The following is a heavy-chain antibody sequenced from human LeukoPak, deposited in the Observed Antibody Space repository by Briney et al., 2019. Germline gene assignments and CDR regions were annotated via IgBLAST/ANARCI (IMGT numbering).Heavy chain of an antibody. CDR2: VYNDVST. CDR3: ARPTHSGTSYDAFGI. Sequence: MSSETLSLTCTVSGGSISSGYYYWTWIRQPPGKGLEWIGNVYNDVSTNYNPSLKSRVTISVDTSKNQFSLKLSFVTAADTAVYYCARPTHSGTSYDAFGIWGQGTMVTVSS. D-gene: IGHD1-26*01. J-gene: IGHJ3*02. V-gene: IGHV4-61*01. CDR1: GGSISSGYYY.